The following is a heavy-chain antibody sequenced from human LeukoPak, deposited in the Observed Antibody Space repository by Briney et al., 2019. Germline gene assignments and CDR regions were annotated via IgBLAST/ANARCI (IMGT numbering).Heavy chain of an antibody. V-gene: IGHV3-15*01. Sequence: GGSLRLSCAASGFTFSNAWMSWVRQAPGKGLEWVGRIKSKTDGGTTDYAEPVKGRFTISRDDSKNTLYLQMHSPKTEDTAVYYCTAAGIAWYYYYAMDVWGQGTTVTVSS. D-gene: IGHD6-13*01. CDR1: GFTFSNAW. CDR3: TAAGIAWYYYYAMDV. J-gene: IGHJ6*02. CDR2: IKSKTDGGTT.